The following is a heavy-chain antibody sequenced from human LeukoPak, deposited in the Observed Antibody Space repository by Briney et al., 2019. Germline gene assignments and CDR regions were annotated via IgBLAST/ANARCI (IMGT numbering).Heavy chain of an antibody. V-gene: IGHV1-2*04. CDR3: ARARITMVRGVNNKYNWFDP. J-gene: IGHJ5*02. CDR2: INPNSGGT. D-gene: IGHD3-10*01. CDR1: GYTFTGYY. Sequence: GASVKVSCKASGYTFTGYYMHWVRQAPGQGLEWMGWINPNSGGTNYAQKFQGWVTMTRDTSISTAYMELSRLRSDDTAVYYCARARITMVRGVNNKYNWFDPWGQGTLVTVSS.